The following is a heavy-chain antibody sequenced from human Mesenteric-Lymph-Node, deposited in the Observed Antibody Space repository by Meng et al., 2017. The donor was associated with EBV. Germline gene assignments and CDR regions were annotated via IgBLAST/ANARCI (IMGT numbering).Heavy chain of an antibody. CDR2: ISQSGDT. Sequence: VQIHLRGAGLLEPSEVRHLTCEASGGSFRGSPWSWTRQPPGKGLEYIGEISQSGDTTYNPVLKSRVTISVERARNKFSLKMASVTAADTAVYYCARGAIFGIVITYFDYWSQGTLVTVSS. V-gene: IGHV4-34*01. CDR3: ARGAIFGIVITYFDY. J-gene: IGHJ4*02. D-gene: IGHD3-3*02. CDR1: GGSFRGSP.